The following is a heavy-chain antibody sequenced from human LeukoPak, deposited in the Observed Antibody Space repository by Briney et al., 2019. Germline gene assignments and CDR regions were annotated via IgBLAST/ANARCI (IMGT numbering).Heavy chain of an antibody. CDR2: IYYSGST. D-gene: IGHD2-15*01. J-gene: IGHJ3*02. V-gene: IGHV4-31*03. CDR3: ARDPGGGWSDAFDI. Sequence: SETLSLTCTVSGGSISSGGYYWSWIRQHPGKGLEWIGYIYYSGSTYYNPSLKSRVTISVDTSKNQFSLKLSSVTAADTAVYYCARDPGGGWSDAFDIWGQGTMVTVSS. CDR1: GGSISSGGYY.